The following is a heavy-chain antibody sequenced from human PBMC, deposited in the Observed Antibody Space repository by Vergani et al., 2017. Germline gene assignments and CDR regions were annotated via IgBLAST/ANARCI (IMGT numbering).Heavy chain of an antibody. CDR1: GYTFTSDD. CDR2: MNPISGNT. CDR3: VRAEGHCNGGSCYFYGMDV. V-gene: IGHV1-8*03. Sequence: QVQLVQSGAEVKKPGASVKVSCKASGYTFTSDDINWVRQATGQGLEWMGWMNPISGNTGYAQNLQGRLTITRDTSVNTAYMELSSLTSEDMAVYYCVRAEGHCNGGSCYFYGMDVWGQGTTVTVSS. J-gene: IGHJ6*02. D-gene: IGHD2-15*01.